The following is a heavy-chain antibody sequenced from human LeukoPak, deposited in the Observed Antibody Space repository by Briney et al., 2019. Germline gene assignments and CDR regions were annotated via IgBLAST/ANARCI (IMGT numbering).Heavy chain of an antibody. Sequence: GGSLRLSCAASGFTFSSYGMHWVRQAPGKGLEWVAFIRYDGSNKYYADSVKGRFTISRDNSKNTLYLQMNSLRVEDTAVYYCARVHGAYPFDYWGQGTLVTVSS. D-gene: IGHD4/OR15-4a*01. J-gene: IGHJ4*02. CDR2: IRYDGSNK. CDR3: ARVHGAYPFDY. V-gene: IGHV3-30*02. CDR1: GFTFSSYG.